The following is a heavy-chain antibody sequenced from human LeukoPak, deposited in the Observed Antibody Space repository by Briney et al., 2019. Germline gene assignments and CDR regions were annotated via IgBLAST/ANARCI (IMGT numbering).Heavy chain of an antibody. D-gene: IGHD6-13*01. V-gene: IGHV4-34*01. Sequence: SETLSLTCALSGGSFSGYYWSWIRQPPGKGLEWIGQINHSGSTNYNPSLKSRVTMSVDTSKNQFSLKVSSVTAADTALYYCARSYSTTSYTWFDSWGQGTLVTVSS. J-gene: IGHJ5*01. CDR1: GGSFSGYY. CDR3: ARSYSTTSYTWFDS. CDR2: INHSGST.